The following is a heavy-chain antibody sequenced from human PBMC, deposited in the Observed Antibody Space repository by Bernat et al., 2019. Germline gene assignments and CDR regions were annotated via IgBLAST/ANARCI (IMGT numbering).Heavy chain of an antibody. Sequence: QVQLVQSGAVVKKPGASVKVSCKVSGYTLTELSMHWVRQAPGKGLEWMGGFNHEDDETVYAQKFQGRVTMTEDTSTDTAYMELSNLRSEDTAVYYCATDASYGDSLGWYFDLWGRGTLVTVSS. J-gene: IGHJ2*01. D-gene: IGHD4-17*01. CDR3: ATDASYGDSLGWYFDL. CDR2: FNHEDDET. V-gene: IGHV1-24*01. CDR1: GYTLTELS.